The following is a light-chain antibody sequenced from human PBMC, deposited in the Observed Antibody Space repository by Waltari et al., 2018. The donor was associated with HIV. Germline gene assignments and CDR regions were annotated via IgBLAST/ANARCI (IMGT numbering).Light chain of an antibody. CDR2: RAS. J-gene: IGKJ2*01. Sequence: EILMTQSPDTLSVSPGETATLSCRASQGVNNKLAWYQQKPGQAPRLLIYRASTRATGIPARFSGSGSGTEVTLTITSLQSEDFTIYYCQQYNNWPYTFGQGTKLEI. V-gene: IGKV3-15*01. CDR3: QQYNNWPYT. CDR1: QGVNNK.